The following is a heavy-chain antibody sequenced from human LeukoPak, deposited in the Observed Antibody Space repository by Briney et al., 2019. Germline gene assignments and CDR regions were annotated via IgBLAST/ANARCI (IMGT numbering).Heavy chain of an antibody. Sequence: PSETLSLTCAVSGYSISSGYYWGRIRQPPGKGLEWIGSIYHSGSTYYNPSLKSRVTITVDTSKNQFSLKLSSVTAADTAVYYCASSSEDYDFWSGYLNFDYWGQGTLVTV. CDR2: IYHSGST. J-gene: IGHJ4*02. CDR3: ASSSEDYDFWSGYLNFDY. D-gene: IGHD3-3*01. CDR1: GYSISSGYY. V-gene: IGHV4-38-2*01.